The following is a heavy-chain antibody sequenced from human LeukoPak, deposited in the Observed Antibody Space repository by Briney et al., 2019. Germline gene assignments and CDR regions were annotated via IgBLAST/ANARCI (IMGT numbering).Heavy chain of an antibody. V-gene: IGHV3-30-3*01. D-gene: IGHD1-26*01. CDR1: GFTFSSYA. Sequence: GGSLRLSCAASGFTFSSYAMHWVRQAPGKGLEWVAVISYDGSNKYYADSVKGRFTISRDNSKNTLYLQMNSLRAEDTAVYYCARDNWGQWELLLSAYYFDYWGQGTLVTVSS. J-gene: IGHJ4*02. CDR2: ISYDGSNK. CDR3: ARDNWGQWELLLSAYYFDY.